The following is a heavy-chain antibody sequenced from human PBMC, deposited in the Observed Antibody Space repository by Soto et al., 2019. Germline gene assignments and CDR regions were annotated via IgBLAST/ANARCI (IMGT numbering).Heavy chain of an antibody. CDR2: IIPIFGTA. Sequence: SVKVSCKASGGTFSSYAISWVRQAPGQGLEWMGGIIPIFGTANYAQKFQGRVTITADESTSTAYMELSSLRSEDTAVYYCARSSGSGSYPHYYYGMDVWGQGATVTVSS. CDR1: GGTFSSYA. V-gene: IGHV1-69*13. D-gene: IGHD3-10*01. CDR3: ARSSGSGSYPHYYYGMDV. J-gene: IGHJ6*02.